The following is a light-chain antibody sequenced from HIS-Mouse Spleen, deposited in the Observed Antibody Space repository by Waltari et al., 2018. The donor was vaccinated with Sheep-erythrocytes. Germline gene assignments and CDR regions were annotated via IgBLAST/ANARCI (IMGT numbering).Light chain of an antibody. V-gene: IGLV3-10*01. Sequence: SYELTQPPSASVSPGQTARITCSGDALPKKYAYWYQQKSGQAPVLVINEDSKRPSGTPERFSGSSSGKMATLTISGAQVEDEADYYCYSTDSSGNHRVFGGGTKLTVL. CDR2: EDS. J-gene: IGLJ2*01. CDR1: ALPKKY. CDR3: YSTDSSGNHRV.